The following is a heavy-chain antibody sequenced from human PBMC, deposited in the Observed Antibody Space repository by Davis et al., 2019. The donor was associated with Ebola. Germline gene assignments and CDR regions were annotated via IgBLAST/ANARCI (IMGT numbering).Heavy chain of an antibody. CDR3: SRAHTYGSGEYINYGLDV. D-gene: IGHD3-10*01. J-gene: IGHJ6*02. V-gene: IGHV1-69*04. CDR1: GYTFTNYG. Sequence: AASVKVSCKASGYTFTNYGITWVRQAPGQGLEWMGRIVPVVSVANYAQKFQGRLTITADKSTTTAYMELSSLKSEDAAVYYCSRAHTYGSGEYINYGLDVWGQGTSVTVSS. CDR2: IVPVVSVA.